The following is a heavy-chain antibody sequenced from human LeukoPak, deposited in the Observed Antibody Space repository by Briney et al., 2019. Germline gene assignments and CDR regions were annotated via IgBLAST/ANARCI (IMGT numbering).Heavy chain of an antibody. V-gene: IGHV4-59*01. J-gene: IGHJ4*02. CDR2: IYYSGST. D-gene: IGHD6-6*01. CDR3: ARVVRRSSSSYCDK. CDR1: GGSISSYY. Sequence: SETLSLTCTVSGGSISSYYWSWIRQPPGKGLEWIGYIYYSGSTNYNPSLKSRVTISVDTSKNQFSLKLSSVTAAATAVYYCARVVRRSSSSYCDKWGRGTLVTVSA.